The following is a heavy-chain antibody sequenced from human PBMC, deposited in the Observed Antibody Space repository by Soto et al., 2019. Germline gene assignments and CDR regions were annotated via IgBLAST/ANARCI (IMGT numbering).Heavy chain of an antibody. J-gene: IGHJ6*02. V-gene: IGHV3-33*01. CDR1: GFSFSTYG. CDR3: VRAAGYSGDNYVYYYGMDV. D-gene: IGHD5-12*01. CDR2: VWYDGRNT. Sequence: QVQLVESGGGVVQPGRSLRLSCTASGFSFSTYGMHWVRQAPGKGLEWVALVWYDGRNTHYVDSVEGRFTISRDNSKNTLYLQMNSLRDEDTAVYYCVRAAGYSGDNYVYYYGMDVWGQGTTVTVSS.